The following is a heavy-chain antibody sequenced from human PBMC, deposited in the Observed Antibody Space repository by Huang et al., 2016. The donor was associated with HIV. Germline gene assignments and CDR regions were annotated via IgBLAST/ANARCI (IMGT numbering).Heavy chain of an antibody. Sequence: QVQLQEAGPGMVKPSETLSLTCTVSGGSMRNYYWSWIRQSAGKGLEWIGRLYPGGSTGYNPSLKSRVTMSVDTSKNQFSLNLTSVTAADTAVYYCVRGSTSPNVNWFDPWGQGSLVTVSS. CDR2: LYPGGST. CDR3: VRGSTSPNVNWFDP. V-gene: IGHV4-4*07. J-gene: IGHJ5*02. CDR1: GGSMRNYY.